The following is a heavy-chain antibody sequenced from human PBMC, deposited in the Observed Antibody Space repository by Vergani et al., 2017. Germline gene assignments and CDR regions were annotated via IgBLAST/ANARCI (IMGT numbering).Heavy chain of an antibody. Sequence: EVQLVESGGGLVQPGGSLRLSCAASGFTFSSYWMSWVRQAPGKGLEWVANIKQDGSEKYDVDSVKGRFTISRDNAKNSLYLQMNSLRAEDTAVYYCARESTVTTGGWFDPWGQGTLVTVSS. CDR2: IKQDGSEK. CDR1: GFTFSSYW. D-gene: IGHD4-17*01. CDR3: ARESTVTTGGWFDP. J-gene: IGHJ5*02. V-gene: IGHV3-7*03.